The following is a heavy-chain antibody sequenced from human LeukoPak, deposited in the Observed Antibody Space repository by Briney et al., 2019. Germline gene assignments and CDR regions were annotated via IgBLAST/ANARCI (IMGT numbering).Heavy chain of an antibody. V-gene: IGHV4-59*08. CDR3: ARRDTSGWLPHY. CDR1: AGSISGYY. CDR2: IYYSGST. J-gene: IGHJ4*02. D-gene: IGHD6-19*01. Sequence: SETLSLTCTVSAGSISGYYWGWIRQPPGEGLEWIGYIYYSGSTNYTPSLESRVTISVDTSNNQSSLKLSCVTAPDTAVYYCARRDTSGWLPHYGGQGTLVTVPS.